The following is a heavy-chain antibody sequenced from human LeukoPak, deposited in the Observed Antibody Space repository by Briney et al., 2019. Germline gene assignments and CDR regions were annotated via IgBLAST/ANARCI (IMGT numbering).Heavy chain of an antibody. V-gene: IGHV3-23*01. J-gene: IGHJ4*02. CDR1: VFTFSSYA. CDR2: ITGSIGST. CDR3: ARDYPGGYSSGWYTDPIYFDY. Sequence: GGSLRLSCAASVFTFSSYAMGWVRQAPGRGLEWVSTITGSIGSTYYADSVKGRFTISRDNSKSTLDLQMNSLRVEDTAVYYCARDYPGGYSSGWYTDPIYFDYWGQGTLVTVSS. D-gene: IGHD6-19*01.